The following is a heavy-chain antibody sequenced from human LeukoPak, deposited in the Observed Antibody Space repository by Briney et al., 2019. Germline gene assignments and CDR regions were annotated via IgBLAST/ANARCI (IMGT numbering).Heavy chain of an antibody. D-gene: IGHD3-22*01. CDR2: IYSGGST. CDR1: GFTVSSNY. CDR3: ARATVTNYYDSSGYPLDY. J-gene: IGHJ4*02. Sequence: GGSLRLSCAASGFTVSSNYMSWVRQAPGKGLEWVSVIYSGGSTYYADSVKGRFTISRHNSKNTLYPQMNSLRAEDTAVYYCARATVTNYYDSSGYPLDYWGQGTLVTVSS. V-gene: IGHV3-53*04.